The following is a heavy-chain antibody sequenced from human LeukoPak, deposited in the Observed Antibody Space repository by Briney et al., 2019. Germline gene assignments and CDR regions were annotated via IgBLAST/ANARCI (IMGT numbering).Heavy chain of an antibody. Sequence: SLRLSCTASGFTFDEYAMHWVRQAPGKGLEWVSGISWNSGTIGYADSVKGRFTISRDNSKNTLYLQMNSLRAEDTAVYYCAKTYCSGGSCRNYYYYGMDVWGQGTTVTVSS. V-gene: IGHV3-9*01. J-gene: IGHJ6*02. CDR1: GFTFDEYA. CDR3: AKTYCSGGSCRNYYYYGMDV. CDR2: ISWNSGTI. D-gene: IGHD2-15*01.